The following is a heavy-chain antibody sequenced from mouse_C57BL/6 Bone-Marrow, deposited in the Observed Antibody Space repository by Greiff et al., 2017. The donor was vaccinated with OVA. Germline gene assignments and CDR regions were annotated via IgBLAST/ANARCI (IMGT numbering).Heavy chain of an antibody. V-gene: IGHV1-59*01. CDR1: GYTFTSYW. J-gene: IGHJ1*03. CDR2: IDPSDSYT. CDR3: ERGAYGSSFYWYFDV. D-gene: IGHD1-1*01. Sequence: QVQLQQPGAELVRPGTSVKLSCKASGYTFTSYWMHWVKQRPGQGLEWIGVIDPSDSYTTYNQKFKGKATLTVDTSSSTAYMQLSSLTSEDSAVCYCERGAYGSSFYWYFDVWGTGTTVTVSS.